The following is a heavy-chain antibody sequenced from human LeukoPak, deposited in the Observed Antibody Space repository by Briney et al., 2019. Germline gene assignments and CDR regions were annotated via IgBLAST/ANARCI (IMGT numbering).Heavy chain of an antibody. CDR2: INPNSGGT. CDR3: ARDFTGGNYFNGY. D-gene: IGHD1-26*01. CDR1: GYTFTGYY. J-gene: IGHJ4*02. Sequence: EASVKVSCKASGYTFTGYYMHWVRQAPGQGLEWMGWINPNSGGTNYAQKFQGRVTMTRDTSISTAYMELSRLRSDDTAVYYCARDFTGGNYFNGYWGQGTLVTVSS. V-gene: IGHV1-2*02.